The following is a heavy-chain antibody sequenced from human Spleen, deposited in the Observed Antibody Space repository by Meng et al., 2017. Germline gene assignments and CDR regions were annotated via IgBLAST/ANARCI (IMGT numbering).Heavy chain of an antibody. D-gene: IGHD6-19*01. V-gene: IGHV3-7*01. CDR2: IKPDGSEK. Sequence: GGSLRLSCAASGLTFSSYWMSWVRQAPGKGLEWVANIKPDGSEKYYVDSVKGRFTISRDNTKKSLFLQMNSLRAEDTAVYYCASCDGVAVPGGDYWGQGTLVTVSS. J-gene: IGHJ4*02. CDR3: ASCDGVAVPGGDY. CDR1: GLTFSSYW.